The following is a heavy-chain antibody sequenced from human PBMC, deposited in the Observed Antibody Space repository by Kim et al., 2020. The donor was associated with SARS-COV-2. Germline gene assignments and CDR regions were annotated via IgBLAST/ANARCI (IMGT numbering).Heavy chain of an antibody. V-gene: IGHV4-61*02. Sequence: SETLSLTCTVSGGSISSGSYYWSWIRQPAGKGLEWIGRIYTSGSTNYNPSLKSRVTISVDTSKNQFSLKLSSVTAADTAVYYCARGRLLWFGESYYYDSSYFDYWGQGTLVTVSS. CDR3: ARGRLLWFGESYYYDSSYFDY. CDR1: GGSISSGSYY. J-gene: IGHJ4*02. CDR2: IYTSGST. D-gene: IGHD3-10*01.